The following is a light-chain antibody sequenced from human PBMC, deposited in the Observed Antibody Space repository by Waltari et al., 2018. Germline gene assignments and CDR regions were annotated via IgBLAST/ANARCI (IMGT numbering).Light chain of an antibody. CDR3: CAYAGSTTLL. CDR2: EVR. V-gene: IGLV2-23*02. Sequence: QSALTQPASVSGSPGQSITIACTGTSSDIRNFDLVSWHQQHPDKAPKLTMYEVRKRPSGVSGRFSGSKSGYTASLTIAGLQAEDEATYYCCAYAGSTTLLCGGGTKLTVL. CDR1: SSDIRNFDL. J-gene: IGLJ3*02.